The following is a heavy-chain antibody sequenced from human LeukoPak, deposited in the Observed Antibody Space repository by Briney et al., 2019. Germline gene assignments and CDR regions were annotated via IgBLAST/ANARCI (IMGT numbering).Heavy chain of an antibody. D-gene: IGHD2-2*01. CDR3: ARADCSTTSCPMDV. J-gene: IGHJ6*02. CDR1: GGPISTYY. V-gene: IGHV4-59*08. Sequence: SETLSLTCAVSGGPISTYYWSWIRQPPGKGLEWIGYINYSGSTNYNPSLKSRVSISVDTSKNQFSLKLSSVTAADTAVYYCARADCSTTSCPMDVWGQGTTVTVSS. CDR2: INYSGST.